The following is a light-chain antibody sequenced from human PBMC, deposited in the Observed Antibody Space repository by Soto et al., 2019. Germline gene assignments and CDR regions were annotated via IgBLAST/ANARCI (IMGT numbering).Light chain of an antibody. V-gene: IGKV1-39*01. Sequence: QITQSPSSLSASVGARVTITCRASQSISSYLNWYQQNTGKAPNLLIYAASSLQSGVPSRFSAGGSGTDFTLPISSLQLEDFATYYCQQSYSTTWTFGQGTKV. CDR1: QSISSY. J-gene: IGKJ1*01. CDR3: QQSYSTTWT. CDR2: AAS.